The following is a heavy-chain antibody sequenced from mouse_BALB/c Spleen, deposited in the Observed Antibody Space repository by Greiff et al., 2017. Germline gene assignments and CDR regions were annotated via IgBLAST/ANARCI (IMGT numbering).Heavy chain of an antibody. CDR1: GYNFTSYW. Sequence: QVQLQQSGAELVKPGTSVKLSCKASGYNFTSYWINWVKLRPGQGLEWIGDIYPGSGSTNYNEKFKSKATLTVDTSSSTAYMQLSSLASEDSALYYCARWYGYLDYWGQGTTRTVSS. CDR2: IYPGSGST. D-gene: IGHD2-10*02. V-gene: IGHV1-55*01. CDR3: ARWYGYLDY. J-gene: IGHJ2*01.